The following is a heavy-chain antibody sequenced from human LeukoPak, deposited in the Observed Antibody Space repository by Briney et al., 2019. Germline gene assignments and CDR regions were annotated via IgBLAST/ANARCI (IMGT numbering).Heavy chain of an antibody. J-gene: IGHJ5*02. CDR1: GFTFSNYA. Sequence: GGSLRLSCAASGFTFSNYAMSWVRQAPGKGLEWVSVIYSGGSTYYADSVKGRFTISRDNSKNTLYLQMNSLRAEDTAVYYCARDNSVRDEAWWFNPWGQGTLVTVSS. D-gene: IGHD5-24*01. CDR2: IYSGGST. V-gene: IGHV3-53*01. CDR3: ARDNSVRDEAWWFNP.